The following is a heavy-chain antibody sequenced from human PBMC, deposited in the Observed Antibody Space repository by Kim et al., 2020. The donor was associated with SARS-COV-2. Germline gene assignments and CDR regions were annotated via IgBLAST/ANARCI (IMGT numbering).Heavy chain of an antibody. V-gene: IGHV4-61*02. J-gene: IGHJ6*02. CDR2: MYINGNS. CDR1: GDSINGGSYY. Sequence: SETLSLTCSVSGDSINGGSYYWNWIRQPAGKGLEWIGRMYINGNSNYNPSLKRRVSISLDRSKNQISLNLGSVTAADTGVYYCARAPDGFKTVRLRKSRLYGMDVWGPGTTVTVSS. CDR3: ARAPDGFKTVRLRKSRLYGMDV. D-gene: IGHD6-6*01.